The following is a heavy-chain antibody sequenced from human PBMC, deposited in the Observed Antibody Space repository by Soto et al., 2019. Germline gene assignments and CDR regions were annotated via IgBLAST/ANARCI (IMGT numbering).Heavy chain of an antibody. CDR1: GGSFSGYY. D-gene: IGHD3-16*01. V-gene: IGHV4-34*01. CDR2: INHSGST. CDR3: ARGRTTFGGADSVYYFDY. Sequence: KQSPTLSLPCAVYGGSFSGYYWSWIRPPPGKGLEWIGEINHSGSTNYNPSLKSRVTISVDTSKNQFSLKLSSVTAADTAVYYCARGRTTFGGADSVYYFDYWGQGTLVTVSS. J-gene: IGHJ4*02.